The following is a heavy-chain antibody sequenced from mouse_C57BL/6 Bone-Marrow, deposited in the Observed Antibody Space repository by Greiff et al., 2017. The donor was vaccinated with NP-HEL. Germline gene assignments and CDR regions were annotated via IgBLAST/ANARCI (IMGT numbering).Heavy chain of an antibody. CDR3: ARAYGNYEYFDV. CDR2: IYPRSGNT. J-gene: IGHJ1*03. Sequence: VQLKQSGAELARPGASVKLSCKASGYTFTSYGISWVKQRTGQGLEWIGEIYPRSGNTYYNEKFKGKATLTADKSSSTAYMELRSLTSEDSAVYFCARAYGNYEYFDVWGTGTTVTVSS. V-gene: IGHV1-81*01. D-gene: IGHD2-1*01. CDR1: GYTFTSYG.